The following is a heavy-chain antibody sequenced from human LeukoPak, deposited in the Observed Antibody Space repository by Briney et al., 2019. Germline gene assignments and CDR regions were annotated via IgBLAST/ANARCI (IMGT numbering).Heavy chain of an antibody. V-gene: IGHV3-21*01. CDR1: GFTFSSYS. Sequence: GGSLRLSCAASGFTFSSYSMNWVRQAPGKGLEWVSSISSSSSYIYYADSVKGRFTISRDNAKNSLYLQMNSLRAGDTAVYYCARAHAGKGYCSGGSCDLDYWGQGTLVTVSS. CDR3: ARAHAGKGYCSGGSCDLDY. J-gene: IGHJ4*02. CDR2: ISSSSSYI. D-gene: IGHD2-15*01.